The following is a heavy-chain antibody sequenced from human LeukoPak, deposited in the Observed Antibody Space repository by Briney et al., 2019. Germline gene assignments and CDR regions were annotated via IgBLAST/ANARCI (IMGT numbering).Heavy chain of an antibody. CDR1: GFTFDDYA. V-gene: IGHV3-9*03. J-gene: IGHJ4*02. CDR3: AKVLIGGSPFDY. Sequence: GGSLRLSCAASGFTFDDYAMHWVRQAPGKGLEWVSGISWHSGTIGYADSVKGRFTISRDNAKNSLYLQMNSLRAEDMALYYCAKVLIGGSPFDYWGQGTLVTVSS. CDR2: ISWHSGTI. D-gene: IGHD4-23*01.